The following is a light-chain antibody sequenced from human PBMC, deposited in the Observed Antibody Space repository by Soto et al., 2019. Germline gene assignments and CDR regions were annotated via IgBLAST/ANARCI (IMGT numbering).Light chain of an antibody. Sequence: QSVLTQPPSVSAAPGQKVTISCSGSSSNIGNNYVSWYQQLPGTAPKLLIYDNNKRPSGIPDRFSGSKSGTSATLGITGLPAGDEADYYCGTWDSSLSAVVFGGGTKPTVL. V-gene: IGLV1-51*01. CDR2: DNN. J-gene: IGLJ2*01. CDR3: GTWDSSLSAVV. CDR1: SSNIGNNY.